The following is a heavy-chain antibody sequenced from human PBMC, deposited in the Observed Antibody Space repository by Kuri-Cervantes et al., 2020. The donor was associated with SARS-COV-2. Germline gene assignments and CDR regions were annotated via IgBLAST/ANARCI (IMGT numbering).Heavy chain of an antibody. CDR2: IYYSGST. J-gene: IGHJ5*02. Sequence: SETLSLTCTVSGGSISSSSYYWGWIRQPPGKGLEWIGYIYYSGSTNYNPSLKSRVAISVDTSKNQFSLKLTSVTAADTALYYCARFWHRDQLLYGWFGPWGQGTLVTVSS. D-gene: IGHD2-2*02. CDR1: GGSISSSSYY. CDR3: ARFWHRDQLLYGWFGP. V-gene: IGHV4-61*05.